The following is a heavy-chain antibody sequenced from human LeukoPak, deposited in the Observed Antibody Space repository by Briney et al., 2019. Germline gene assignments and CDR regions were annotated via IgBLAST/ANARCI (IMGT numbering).Heavy chain of an antibody. D-gene: IGHD1-26*01. CDR2: IRYDGSNK. J-gene: IGHJ3*02. V-gene: IGHV3-30*02. Sequence: GGSLRLSCAASGFTFSSYGMHWVRQAPGKGLEWVAFIRYDGSNKYYADSVKGRFTISRDNSKNTLYLQMNSLRAEDTAVYYCARDPPIVGAPDAFDIWGQGTMVTVSS. CDR1: GFTFSSYG. CDR3: ARDPPIVGAPDAFDI.